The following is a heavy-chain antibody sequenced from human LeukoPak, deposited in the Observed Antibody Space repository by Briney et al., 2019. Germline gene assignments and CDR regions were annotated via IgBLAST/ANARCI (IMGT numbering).Heavy chain of an antibody. CDR3: ARAGYSSGCYSKYFDY. CDR1: GGSISPDY. V-gene: IGHV4-59*08. D-gene: IGHD6-19*01. CDR2: IYNTGSP. Sequence: SETLSLTCSLSGGSISPDYWTWVRQPPGKGLQWIGYIYNTGSPNYNPSLESRLTISIDTSKNQFSLKLSSVTAADTAVYYCARAGYSSGCYSKYFDYWGQGTLVTVSS. J-gene: IGHJ4*02.